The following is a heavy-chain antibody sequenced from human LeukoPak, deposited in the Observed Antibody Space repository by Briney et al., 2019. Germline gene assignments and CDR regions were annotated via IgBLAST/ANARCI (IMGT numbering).Heavy chain of an antibody. J-gene: IGHJ4*02. CDR2: ISTDGSTT. CDR1: GFTFSSYA. Sequence: GGSLRLSCSASGFTFSSYAMHWVRRAPGKGLVWVSHISTDGSTTNYADSVKGRFTISRDNARNTLYLQMDSLRSEDTAVYYCGGDSGYWGQGTLVTVSS. CDR3: GGDSGY. V-gene: IGHV3-74*01.